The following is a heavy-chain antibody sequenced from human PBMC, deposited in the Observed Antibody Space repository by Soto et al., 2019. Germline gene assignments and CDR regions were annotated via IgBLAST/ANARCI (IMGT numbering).Heavy chain of an antibody. D-gene: IGHD6-13*01. J-gene: IGHJ4*02. CDR3: AIDGPAAAGTYYFDY. V-gene: IGHV1-2*02. Sequence: ASVKVSCKASGYTFTGSYMHWGRQAPGQGLEWIGRINPNSGGTNYAQKFQARVTMNRDTSISTAYTELSRLRSDDTAVYYCAIDGPAAAGTYYFDYWGQGTLVTVSS. CDR1: GYTFTGSY. CDR2: INPNSGGT.